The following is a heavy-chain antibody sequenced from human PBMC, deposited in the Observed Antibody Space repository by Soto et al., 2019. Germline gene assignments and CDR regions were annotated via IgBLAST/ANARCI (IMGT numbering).Heavy chain of an antibody. J-gene: IGHJ1*01. CDR1: GGSISSSSYY. D-gene: IGHD2-15*01. V-gene: IGHV4-39*01. Sequence: SETLSLTCTVSGGSISSSSYYWGWIRQPPGKGLEWIGSIYYSGSTYYNPSLKSRVTISVDTSKNQFSLKLSSVTAADTAVYYCARHTRLDCSGGSCYHEYFQHWGQGTLVTVSS. CDR3: ARHTRLDCSGGSCYHEYFQH. CDR2: IYYSGST.